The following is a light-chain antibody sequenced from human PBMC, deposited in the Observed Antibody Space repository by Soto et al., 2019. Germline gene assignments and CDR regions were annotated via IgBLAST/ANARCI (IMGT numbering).Light chain of an antibody. CDR2: GTS. Sequence: EIVMTQSPATLSVSPGERATLSCRASQSVGNNLAWYQQKPGQAPRLLIHGTSTRAAGIPARFSGSGSGTEFTLTISSLQSEEFAVYYCQQYNNWLWTVGQGTKVDNK. V-gene: IGKV3-15*01. CDR1: QSVGNN. CDR3: QQYNNWLWT. J-gene: IGKJ1*01.